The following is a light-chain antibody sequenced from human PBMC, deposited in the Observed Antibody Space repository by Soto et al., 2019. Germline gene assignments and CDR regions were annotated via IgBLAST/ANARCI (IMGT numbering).Light chain of an antibody. CDR2: LGS. V-gene: IGKV2-28*01. CDR3: MQALQTPLIT. J-gene: IGKJ5*01. CDR1: QSXLHSNGYNY. Sequence: DIVMTQSPLSLPVTPGEPASISCRSSQSXLHSNGYNYLDWYLQKPGQSPQLLIYLGSNRASGVPDRFSGSGSGTDFTLKISRVEAEDVGVYYCMQALQTPLITFGQGTRLEIK.